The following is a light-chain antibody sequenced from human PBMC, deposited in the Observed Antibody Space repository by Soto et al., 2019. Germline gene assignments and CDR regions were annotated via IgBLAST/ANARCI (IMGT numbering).Light chain of an antibody. CDR3: CSYAGSSTYV. Sequence: QSALTQPASVSGSPGQSITISCTGTSSDVGSYKLVSWYQQHPGKAPKLMIYEVSKRPSGFSNRFSGSKSGNTASLTISGLQAEDEADYYCCSYAGSSTYVFGGGTKLTVL. CDR2: EVS. CDR1: SSDVGSYKL. J-gene: IGLJ2*01. V-gene: IGLV2-23*02.